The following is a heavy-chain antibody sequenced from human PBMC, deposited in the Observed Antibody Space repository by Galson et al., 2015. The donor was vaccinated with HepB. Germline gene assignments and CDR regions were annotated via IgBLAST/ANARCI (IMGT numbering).Heavy chain of an antibody. CDR1: GFTFRSYA. V-gene: IGHV3-64D*06. CDR3: VKGPGSAPLRNWFDP. CDR2: ISSNGGST. Sequence: SLRLSCAASGFTFRSYAMNWVRQAPGKGLEYVSAISSNGGSTYYADSVKGRFTISRDNSKNTLYLQRSSLRAEDTAVDYCVKGPGSAPLRNWFDPWGQGTLVTVSS. D-gene: IGHD3-16*01. J-gene: IGHJ5*02.